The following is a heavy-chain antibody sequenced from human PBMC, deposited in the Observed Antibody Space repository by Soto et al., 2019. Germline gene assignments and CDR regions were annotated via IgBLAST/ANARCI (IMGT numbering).Heavy chain of an antibody. Sequence: PGEALKISCKGSGYSFTSYWIGWVRQMPGKGLEWMGIIYPGDSDTRYSPSFQGQVTISADKSISTAYLQWSSLKASDTAMYYGARLLIHYYDSSGYSPTHYYYYGMDVWGQGTTVTVSS. J-gene: IGHJ6*02. CDR1: GYSFTSYW. V-gene: IGHV5-51*01. CDR3: ARLLIHYYDSSGYSPTHYYYYGMDV. CDR2: IYPGDSDT. D-gene: IGHD3-22*01.